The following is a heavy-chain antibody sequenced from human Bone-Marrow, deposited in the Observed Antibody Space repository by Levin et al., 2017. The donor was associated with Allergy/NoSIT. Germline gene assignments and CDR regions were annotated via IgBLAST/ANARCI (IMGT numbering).Heavy chain of an antibody. V-gene: IGHV4-61*01. CDR2: VSYSGTT. D-gene: IGHD3-16*01. Sequence: SETLSLTCTVSGGSVSNANYYWSWLRQPPGKRLEWIGYVSYSGTTNYNPSLKSRVTMSLVTSQNQVSLTLRSVTAADTAVYYCARDHPSRGAMGSFGHYYYGMDLWGRGTTVIVSS. CDR1: GGSVSNANYY. CDR3: ARDHPSRGAMGSFGHYYYGMDL. J-gene: IGHJ6*02.